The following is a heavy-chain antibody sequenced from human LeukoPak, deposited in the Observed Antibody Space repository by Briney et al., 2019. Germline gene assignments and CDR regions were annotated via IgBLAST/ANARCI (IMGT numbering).Heavy chain of an antibody. CDR2: IYYSGST. J-gene: IGHJ5*02. V-gene: IGHV4-59*01. D-gene: IGHD6-13*01. CDR3: ARSKGHTYSGSWYWFDP. Sequence: KSSETLSLTCTVSGVSISSYYWSWIRQPPGKGLEWIGYIYYSGSTNYNPSPKSRVTISVDTSKNQFSLKLSSVTAADTAVYYCARSKGHTYSGSWYWFDPWGQGTLVTVSS. CDR1: GVSISSYY.